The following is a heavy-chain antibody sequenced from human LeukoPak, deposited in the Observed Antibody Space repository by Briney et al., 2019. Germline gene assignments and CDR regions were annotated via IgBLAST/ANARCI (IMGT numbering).Heavy chain of an antibody. CDR1: GGSISSYY. CDR2: IYYSGST. J-gene: IGHJ4*02. CDR3: ASSVVRVDSSGWPFDY. D-gene: IGHD6-19*01. V-gene: IGHV4-59*01. Sequence: SETLSLTCTDPGGSISSYYWSWIRQPPGKGLEWIGYIYYSGSTNYNPSLKSRVTISVDTSKNQFSLKLSSVTAADTAVYYCASSVVRVDSSGWPFDYWGQGTLVTVSS.